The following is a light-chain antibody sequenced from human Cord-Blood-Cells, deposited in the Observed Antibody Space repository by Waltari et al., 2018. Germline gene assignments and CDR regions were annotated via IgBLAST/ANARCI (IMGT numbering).Light chain of an antibody. J-gene: IGKJ2*01. CDR3: QQYYSTPHT. Sequence: DIVMTQSPDSLAVSLGERAPINCKSSQSVLYSSNNKNYLAWYQQKPGQPPKLLIYWASTRESGVPYRFSGSGSGTDFTLTISSLQAEDVAVYYCQQYYSTPHTFGQGTKLEIK. V-gene: IGKV4-1*01. CDR2: WAS. CDR1: QSVLYSSNNKNY.